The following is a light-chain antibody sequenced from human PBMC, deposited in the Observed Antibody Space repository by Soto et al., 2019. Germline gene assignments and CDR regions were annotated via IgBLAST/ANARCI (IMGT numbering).Light chain of an antibody. Sequence: DIQRAQSPSSVSASVGDRVTIACRASQGIRSWLAWYQNKPGKDPKLLIYAASSLQSGVPSRFSGSGSGTDFTLTLRSLQPEDFATHYCQQANSFPLTFAGGTKVDIK. CDR2: AAS. V-gene: IGKV1-12*01. J-gene: IGKJ4*01. CDR1: QGIRSW. CDR3: QQANSFPLT.